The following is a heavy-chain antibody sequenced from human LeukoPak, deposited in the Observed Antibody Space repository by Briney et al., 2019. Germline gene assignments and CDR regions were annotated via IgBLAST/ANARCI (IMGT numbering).Heavy chain of an antibody. Sequence: ASVKVSCKASGYTFTGYYMHWVRQAPGQGLEWMGIINPSGGSTSYAQKFQGRVTMTRDTSTSTVYMELSSLRSEDTAVYYCARGPSGSYSEDSYFDYWGQGTLVTVSS. J-gene: IGHJ4*02. CDR1: GYTFTGYY. V-gene: IGHV1-46*01. CDR3: ARGPSGSYSEDSYFDY. D-gene: IGHD1-26*01. CDR2: INPSGGST.